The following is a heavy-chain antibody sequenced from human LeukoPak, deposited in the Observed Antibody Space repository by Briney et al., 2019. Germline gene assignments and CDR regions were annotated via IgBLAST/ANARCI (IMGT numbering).Heavy chain of an antibody. CDR1: GGSISSSSYY. CDR3: ARFTAATSIDY. D-gene: IGHD2-15*01. V-gene: IGHV4-39*01. Sequence: SETLSLTCTVSGGSISSSSYYWGWLRQPPGKGLEWIGSIYYSGSTYYNPSLKSRVTISVDTSKNQFSLKLSSVTAADTAVYYCARFTAATSIDYWGQGTLVTVSS. CDR2: IYYSGST. J-gene: IGHJ4*02.